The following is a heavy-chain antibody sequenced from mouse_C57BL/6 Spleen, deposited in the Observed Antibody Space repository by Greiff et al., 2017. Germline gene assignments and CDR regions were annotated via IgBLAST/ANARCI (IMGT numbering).Heavy chain of an antibody. CDR3: TRSPSNWSYAMDY. CDR2: IDPETGGT. D-gene: IGHD4-1*01. J-gene: IGHJ4*01. V-gene: IGHV1-15*01. Sequence: LVESGAELVRPGASVTLSCKASGYTFTDYEMHWVKQTPVPGLEWIGAIDPETGGTASNQKFKGKAILTADKSSSTAYMALRSLTSEDSAVYYCTRSPSNWSYAMDYWGQGTSVTVSS. CDR1: GYTFTDYE.